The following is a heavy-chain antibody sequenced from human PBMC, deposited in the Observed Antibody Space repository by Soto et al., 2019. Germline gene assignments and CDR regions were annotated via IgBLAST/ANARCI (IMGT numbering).Heavy chain of an antibody. V-gene: IGHV4-59*01. CDR3: AIDRVPSRSALYYYYYGMDV. Sequence: SETLSLTCTVSGGSISSYYWSWIRQPPGKGLEWIGYIYYSGSTNYNPSLKSRDTISVDTSKNQFSLKLSSVTAADTAVYYCAIDRVPSRSALYYYYYGMDVWGQGTTVTVSS. CDR1: GGSISSYY. CDR2: IYYSGST. J-gene: IGHJ6*02. D-gene: IGHD2-2*01.